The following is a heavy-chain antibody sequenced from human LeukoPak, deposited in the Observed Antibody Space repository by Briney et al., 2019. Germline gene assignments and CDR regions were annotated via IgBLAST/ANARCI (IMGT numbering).Heavy chain of an antibody. V-gene: IGHV4-39*06. Sequence: NTSETLSLTCAVSGASVSSSTYFWGWIRQPPGEGPEWPGSVSHSGATYYNPSLKSRVTISLVTSKNQITLTVTSVTVADTALYFCASRIVVSPTAIETWFDSWGQGTLVTVS. CDR2: VSHSGAT. D-gene: IGHD2-2*01. CDR1: GASVSSSTYF. CDR3: ASRIVVSPTAIETWFDS. J-gene: IGHJ5*01.